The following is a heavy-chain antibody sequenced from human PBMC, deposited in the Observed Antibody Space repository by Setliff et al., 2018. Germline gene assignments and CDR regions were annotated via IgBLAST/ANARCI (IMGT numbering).Heavy chain of an antibody. J-gene: IGHJ4*02. CDR3: ARGRNIAARLLDS. V-gene: IGHV4-39*07. Sequence: SETLSLTCTVSGGPISSGTYSYQHPGKGLEWIGEINHRGSTNYNPSLKSRVTISIDTSKDQFSLKLISMTAADTAVYYCARGRNIAARLLDSWGQGTLVTVSS. CDR2: INHRGST. D-gene: IGHD6-6*01. CDR1: GGPISS.